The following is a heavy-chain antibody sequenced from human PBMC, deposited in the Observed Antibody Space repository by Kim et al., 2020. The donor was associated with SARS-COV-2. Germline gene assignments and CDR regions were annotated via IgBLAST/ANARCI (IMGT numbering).Heavy chain of an antibody. CDR3: ARQVVPAAISSWFDP. D-gene: IGHD2-2*01. CDR2: IYPGDSDT. V-gene: IGHV5-51*01. J-gene: IGHJ5*02. Sequence: GESLKISCKGSGYSFTSYWIGWVRQMPGKGLEWMGIIYPGDSDTRYSPSFQGQVTISADKSISTAYLQWSSLKASDTAMYYCARQVVPAAISSWFDPWGQGTLVTVSS. CDR1: GYSFTSYW.